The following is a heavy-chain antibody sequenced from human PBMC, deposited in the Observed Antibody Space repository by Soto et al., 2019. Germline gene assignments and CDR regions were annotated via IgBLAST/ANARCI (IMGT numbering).Heavy chain of an antibody. CDR3: ARRRKRWLQFGAFDI. J-gene: IGHJ3*02. CDR2: ISGSGGST. CDR1: GFTFSSYA. D-gene: IGHD5-12*01. Sequence: GGSLRLSCAASGFTFSSYAMSWVRQAPGKGLEWVSAISGSGGSTYYADSVKGRFTISRDNSKNTLYLQMNSLRAEDTAVYYCARRRKRWLQFGAFDIWGQGTMVTVSS. V-gene: IGHV3-23*01.